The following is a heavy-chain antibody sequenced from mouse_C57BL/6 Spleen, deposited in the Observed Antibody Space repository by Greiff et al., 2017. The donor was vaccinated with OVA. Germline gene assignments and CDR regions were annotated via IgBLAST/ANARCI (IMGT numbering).Heavy chain of an antibody. D-gene: IGHD1-1*01. J-gene: IGHJ1*03. Sequence: VQLQQSGAELVKPGASVKLSCKASGYTFTSYWMHWVKQRPGQGLEWIGMIHPNSGSTNYNEKFKSKATLTVDKSSSTAYMQLSSLTSEDSAVYYCARGDFLGYGSSYWYFDVWGTGTTVTVSS. V-gene: IGHV1-64*01. CDR3: ARGDFLGYGSSYWYFDV. CDR1: GYTFTSYW. CDR2: IHPNSGST.